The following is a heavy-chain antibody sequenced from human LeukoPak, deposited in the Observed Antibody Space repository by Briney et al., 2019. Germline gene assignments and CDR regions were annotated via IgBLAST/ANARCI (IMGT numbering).Heavy chain of an antibody. CDR2: IYYSGST. Sequence: SDTLSLTCTVSGGSISSYYWSWIRQPPGKGLEWIGYIYYSGSTNYNPSLKSRVTISVDTSKNQFSLKLSSVTAADTAVYYCARSGTMVRGVIGDWGQGTLVTVSS. CDR3: ARSGTMVRGVIGD. J-gene: IGHJ4*02. CDR1: GGSISSYY. D-gene: IGHD3-10*01. V-gene: IGHV4-59*01.